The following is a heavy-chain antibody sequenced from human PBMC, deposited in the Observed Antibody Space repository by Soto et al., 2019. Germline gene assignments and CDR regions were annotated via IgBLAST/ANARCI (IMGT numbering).Heavy chain of an antibody. CDR3: ARSISITIFGVGRGGMDV. CDR1: GYTFTGYY. CDR2: INPNSGGT. V-gene: IGHV1-2*04. J-gene: IGHJ6*02. D-gene: IGHD3-3*01. Sequence: SVKVSCKASGYTFTGYYMHWVRQAPGQGLEWMGWINPNSGGTNYAQKFQGWATMTRDTSISTAYMELSRLRSDDTAVYYCARSISITIFGVGRGGMDVWGQGTTVTVSS.